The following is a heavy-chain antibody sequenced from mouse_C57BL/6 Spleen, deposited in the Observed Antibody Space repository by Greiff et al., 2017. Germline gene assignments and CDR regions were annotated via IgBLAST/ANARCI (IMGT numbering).Heavy chain of an antibody. V-gene: IGHV1-61*01. Sequence: VQLQQPGAELVRPGSSVKLSCKASCYTFTSYWMDWVKQRPGQGLEWIGNIYPSDSETHYNQKFKDKATLTVDKSSSTSYMQLSSLTSEDSAFDCCARSPAVVAGFDYWGQGTTLTVSS. CDR2: IYPSDSET. CDR1: CYTFTSYW. CDR3: ARSPAVVAGFDY. J-gene: IGHJ2*01. D-gene: IGHD1-1*01.